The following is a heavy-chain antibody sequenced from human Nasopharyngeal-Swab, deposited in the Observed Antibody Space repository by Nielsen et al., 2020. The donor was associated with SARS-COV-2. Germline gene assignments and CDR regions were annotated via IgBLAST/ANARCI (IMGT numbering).Heavy chain of an antibody. Sequence: GESLKISCAASGFTFSNYWMSWVRQAPGKGLEWVANIKEDGSAKYYADSVKGRFTISRDNAKSSLHLQMNSLRAEDTAVYYCARHYDFWSGYYNSHFYGMDVWGQGTTVTVSS. V-gene: IGHV3-7*01. CDR2: IKEDGSAK. CDR1: GFTFSNYW. CDR3: ARHYDFWSGYYNSHFYGMDV. D-gene: IGHD3-3*01. J-gene: IGHJ6*02.